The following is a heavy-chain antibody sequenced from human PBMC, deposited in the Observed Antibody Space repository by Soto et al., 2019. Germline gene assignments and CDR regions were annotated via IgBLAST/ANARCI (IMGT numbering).Heavy chain of an antibody. J-gene: IGHJ4*02. CDR3: ARGGMHPHDYYDSSGNNDY. Sequence: GGSLRLSCAASGFTFSSYWMHWVRQAPGKGLVWVSRINSDGSSPSYADSVKGRFTISRDNAKNTLYLQMNSLRAEDTAVYYCARGGMHPHDYYDSSGNNDYWGQGTLVTVSS. V-gene: IGHV3-74*01. D-gene: IGHD3-22*01. CDR1: GFTFSSYW. CDR2: INSDGSSP.